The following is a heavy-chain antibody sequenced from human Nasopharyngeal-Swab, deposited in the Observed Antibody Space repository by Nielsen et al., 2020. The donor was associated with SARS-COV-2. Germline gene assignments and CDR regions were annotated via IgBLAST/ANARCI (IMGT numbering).Heavy chain of an antibody. CDR3: AKVVAAHYYYYGMGV. Sequence: WIRQPPGKGLEWVSGISWNSGSIGYADTVKGRFTISRDNAKNSLYLQMNSLRAEDTALYYCAKVVAAHYYYYGMGVWGQGTTVTVPS. J-gene: IGHJ6*02. D-gene: IGHD2-15*01. V-gene: IGHV3-9*01. CDR2: ISWNSGSI.